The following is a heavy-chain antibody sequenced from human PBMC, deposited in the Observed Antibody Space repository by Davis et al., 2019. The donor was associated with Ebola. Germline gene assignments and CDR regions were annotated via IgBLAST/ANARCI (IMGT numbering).Heavy chain of an antibody. Sequence: GESLKISCAASGFIFSSYVMSWVRQAPGKGLGSVSTLGTSADTYYAESVKGRFTISRDNSKNTLYLQMNGLRVEDTAIYYCAKDTSNIWFDIWGQGTNVTVSS. CDR1: GFIFSSYV. V-gene: IGHV3-23*01. CDR3: AKDTSNIWFDI. J-gene: IGHJ3*02. D-gene: IGHD1-26*01. CDR2: LGTSADT.